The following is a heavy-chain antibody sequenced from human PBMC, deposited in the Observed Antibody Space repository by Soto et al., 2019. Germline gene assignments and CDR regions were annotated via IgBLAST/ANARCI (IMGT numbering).Heavy chain of an antibody. V-gene: IGHV3-72*01. J-gene: IGHJ4*02. Sequence: GGSLRLSCVASGFTFSDHYMDWVRQAPGKGLEWVGRIRNKAKSYTTEYAASVKGRFTVSRDDSKALVYLQMNSLKTEDTAVYFCTRESYGAPDFWGQGTRVTVSS. CDR2: IRNKAKSYTT. CDR3: TRESYGAPDF. CDR1: GFTFSDHY. D-gene: IGHD3-10*01.